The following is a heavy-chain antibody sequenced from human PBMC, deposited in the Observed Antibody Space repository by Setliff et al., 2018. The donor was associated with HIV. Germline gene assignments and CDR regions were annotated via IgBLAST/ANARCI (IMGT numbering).Heavy chain of an antibody. Sequence: SVKVSCKASGGTSVTYAINWVRQAPGQGLEWMGGIIPIFGTANYAQNFQGRVTITADASTSTAYMALSSLRSEDTAVYYCARADPFVTERSHDFGGNSGGWFDPWGQGTLVTVSS. CDR1: GGTSVTYA. V-gene: IGHV1-69*13. CDR3: ARADPFVTERSHDFGGNSGGWFDP. CDR2: IIPIFGTA. J-gene: IGHJ5*02. D-gene: IGHD4-17*01.